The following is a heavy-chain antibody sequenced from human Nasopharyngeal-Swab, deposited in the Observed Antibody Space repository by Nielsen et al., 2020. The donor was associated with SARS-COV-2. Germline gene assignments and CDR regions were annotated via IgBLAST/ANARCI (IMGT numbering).Heavy chain of an antibody. V-gene: IGHV1-46*01. D-gene: IGHD3-16*01. CDR3: AREKDDYVWGT. Sequence: ASVQVSCKASGYTFTSYYMHWVRQAPGQGLEWMGIINPRGGSTSYAQKFQGRVTMTRDTSTSPVYMELSSLRSEDTAVYYCAREKDDYVWGTWGQGTLVTVSS. J-gene: IGHJ4*02. CDR2: INPRGGST. CDR1: GYTFTSYY.